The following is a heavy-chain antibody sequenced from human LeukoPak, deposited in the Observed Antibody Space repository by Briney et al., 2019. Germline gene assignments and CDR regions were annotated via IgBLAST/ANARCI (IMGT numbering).Heavy chain of an antibody. J-gene: IGHJ2*01. V-gene: IGHV3-33*01. D-gene: IGHD6-13*01. CDR1: GFTFSTHG. Sequence: GESLKISCDASGFTFSTHGFQWFRQAPGKGLECVAFIWYDGTNKYYADSVKGRFTISRDNSRNTLYLQMNSLRVEDTAVYYCARDGAAVRGQVFWDFYLWGRGTPVSVSS. CDR2: IWYDGTNK. CDR3: ARDGAAVRGQVFWDFYL.